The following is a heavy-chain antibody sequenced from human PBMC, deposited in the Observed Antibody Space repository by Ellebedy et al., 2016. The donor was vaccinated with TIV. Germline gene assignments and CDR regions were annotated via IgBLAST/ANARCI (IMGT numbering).Heavy chain of an antibody. CDR3: ARGDKYYYDSSGYYYTY. Sequence: ASVKVSCKASGYTFTSYYMYWVRQAPGQGLEWMGIINPSGGSSNYAQNFQGRVTMTRDTSTSTVYMELSSLRSEDTAVYYCARGDKYYYDSSGYYYTYWGQGTLVTVSS. D-gene: IGHD3-22*01. V-gene: IGHV1-46*01. CDR2: INPSGGSS. J-gene: IGHJ4*02. CDR1: GYTFTSYY.